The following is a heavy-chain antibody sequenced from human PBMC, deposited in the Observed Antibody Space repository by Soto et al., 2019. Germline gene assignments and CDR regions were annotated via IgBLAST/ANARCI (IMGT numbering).Heavy chain of an antibody. CDR3: ARVHSSSYHYFDY. J-gene: IGHJ4*02. D-gene: IGHD6-13*01. V-gene: IGHV3-23*01. Sequence: GGSLRLSCPAFGFTFTNYAMTWVRLTPGKGLEWVAAISGDGRYSYHRDSVKGRFTISRDNSKNTLYLQMSSLRAEDTAVYYCARVHSSSYHYFDYWGQGTLVTVSS. CDR2: ISGDGRYS. CDR1: GFTFTNYA.